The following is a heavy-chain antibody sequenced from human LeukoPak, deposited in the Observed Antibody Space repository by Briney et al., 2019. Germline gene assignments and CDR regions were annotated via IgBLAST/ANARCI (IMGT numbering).Heavy chain of an antibody. CDR2: IIPIFGTA. J-gene: IGHJ3*02. D-gene: IGHD2-21*02. CDR1: GGTFSSYA. CDR3: ARDKVTGDAFDI. V-gene: IGHV1-69*13. Sequence: ASVKVSCKASGGTFSSYAISWVRQAPGQGLEWMGGIIPIFGTANYAQKFQGRVTITADESTSTAYMELSSLRSEDTAAYYCARDKVTGDAFDIWGQGTMVTVSS.